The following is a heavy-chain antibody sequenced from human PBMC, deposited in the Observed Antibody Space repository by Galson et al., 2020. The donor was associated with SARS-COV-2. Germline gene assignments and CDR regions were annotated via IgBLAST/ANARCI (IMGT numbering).Heavy chain of an antibody. J-gene: IGHJ4*02. V-gene: IGHV1-24*01. Sequence: ASVTVSCKASGNALSESSTHWVRQVPGKGLEYMGGFDPENGEMIYVEKFQGRVTMTEDTSADSAYMELSSLRSDDTAVYYCARGLRFGYFDYWGQGTLITVSS. D-gene: IGHD3-10*01. CDR2: FDPENGEM. CDR1: GNALSESS. CDR3: ARGLRFGYFDY.